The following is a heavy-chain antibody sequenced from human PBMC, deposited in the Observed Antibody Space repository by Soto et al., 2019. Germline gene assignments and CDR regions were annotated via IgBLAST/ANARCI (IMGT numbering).Heavy chain of an antibody. CDR1: GFTFSSYS. Sequence: GGSLRLSCAASGFTFSSYSMNWVRQAPGKGLEGVSYISSSSSTIYYADSVKGRFTISRDNAKNSLYLQMNSLRDEDTAVYYCASLDIVVVPAAMLDGMDVWGQGTTVTVSS. V-gene: IGHV3-48*02. CDR3: ASLDIVVVPAAMLDGMDV. D-gene: IGHD2-2*01. CDR2: ISSSSSTI. J-gene: IGHJ6*02.